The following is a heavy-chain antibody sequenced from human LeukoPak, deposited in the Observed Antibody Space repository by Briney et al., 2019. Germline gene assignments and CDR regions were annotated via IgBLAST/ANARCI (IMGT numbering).Heavy chain of an antibody. CDR3: ATDLGSSRPNF. V-gene: IGHV3-48*01. CDR1: GFTFSSYS. Sequence: HPGGSLRLSCAASGFTFSSYSMNWVRQAPGKGLEWVSYISSSSSTIYYADSVKGRFTISRDNAKNSLYLQMNSLRAEDTAVYYCATDLGSSRPNFWGQGTLVTVSS. CDR2: ISSSSSTI. J-gene: IGHJ4*02. D-gene: IGHD6-13*01.